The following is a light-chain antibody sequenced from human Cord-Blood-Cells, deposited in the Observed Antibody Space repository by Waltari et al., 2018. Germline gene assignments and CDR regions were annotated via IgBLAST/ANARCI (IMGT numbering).Light chain of an antibody. V-gene: IGLV2-14*01. CDR2: EVS. CDR3: SSYTSSSTLDVV. J-gene: IGLJ2*01. CDR1: SSDVGGYNY. Sequence: PGQSITISCTGTSSDVGGYNYVSWYQQHPGKAPKLMIYEVSNRPSGVSNRFSGSKSGNTASLTSSGLQAEDEADYYCSSYTSSSTLDVVFGGGTKLTVL.